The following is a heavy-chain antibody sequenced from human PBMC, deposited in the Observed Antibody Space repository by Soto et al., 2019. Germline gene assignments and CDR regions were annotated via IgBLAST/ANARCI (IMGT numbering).Heavy chain of an antibody. V-gene: IGHV1-18*01. CDR3: ARGSYGDY. CDR1: GYAFTTYG. D-gene: IGHD3-10*01. Sequence: QVHLVQSGAEVKKPGASVKVSCKGSGYAFTTYGITWVRQAPGQGLEWMGWISAHNGNTNYAHKLQGRVTVTRDTSTSTAYMELRSLRSDDTAVYYCARGSYGDYWGQGALVTVSS. CDR2: ISAHNGNT. J-gene: IGHJ4*02.